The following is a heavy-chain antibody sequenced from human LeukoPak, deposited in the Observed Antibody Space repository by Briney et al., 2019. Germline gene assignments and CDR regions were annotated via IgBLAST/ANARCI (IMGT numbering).Heavy chain of an antibody. CDR1: GFTFSSYW. D-gene: IGHD1-26*01. Sequence: GGSLRLSCAASGFTFSSYWMSWVRQAPGKGLEWVSYISSSSSTIYYADSVKGRFTISRDNAKNSLYLQMNSLRAEDTAVYYCARLALKGADYWGQGTLVTVSS. J-gene: IGHJ4*02. V-gene: IGHV3-48*04. CDR3: ARLALKGADY. CDR2: ISSSSSTI.